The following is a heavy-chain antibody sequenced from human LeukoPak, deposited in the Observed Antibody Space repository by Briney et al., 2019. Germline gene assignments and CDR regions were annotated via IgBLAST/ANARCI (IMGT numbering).Heavy chain of an antibody. D-gene: IGHD3-3*01. Sequence: SETLSLTCTVSGGSVSSGSYYWSWIRQPPGKGLEWIGYIYYSGSTNYNPSLKSRVTISVDTSKNQFSLKLSSVTAADTAVYYCASAPTYYDFWSGYINWFDPWGQGTLVTVSS. CDR2: IYYSGST. J-gene: IGHJ5*02. CDR1: GGSVSSGSYY. CDR3: ASAPTYYDFWSGYINWFDP. V-gene: IGHV4-61*01.